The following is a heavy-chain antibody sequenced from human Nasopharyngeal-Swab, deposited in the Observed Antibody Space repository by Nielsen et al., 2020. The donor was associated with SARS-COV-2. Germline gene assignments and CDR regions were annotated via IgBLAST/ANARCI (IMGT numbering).Heavy chain of an antibody. Sequence: ASVQVSCKASGYTFTSYAMQWVRQAAAQRLEWMGWINAGNGNTKYSQKFQGRVTITRDTSASTAYMELSSLRSEDTAVYYCARVLGDTALGYWGQGTLVTVSS. D-gene: IGHD5-18*01. CDR2: INAGNGNT. V-gene: IGHV1-3*01. J-gene: IGHJ4*02. CDR1: GYTFTSYA. CDR3: ARVLGDTALGY.